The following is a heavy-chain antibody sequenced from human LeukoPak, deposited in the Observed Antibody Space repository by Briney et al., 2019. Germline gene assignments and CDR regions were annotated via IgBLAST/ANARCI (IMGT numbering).Heavy chain of an antibody. Sequence: GGSLRLSCAASGFTFSSYWMSWDRQAPGKGLEWVANIKQDGSEKYYVDSVKGRFTISRDNAKNSLYLQMNSLRAEDTAVYYCARKGSGVLLWFGELLLGAFDIWGQGTMVTVSS. CDR2: IKQDGSEK. CDR3: ARKGSGVLLWFGELLLGAFDI. D-gene: IGHD3-10*01. CDR1: GFTFSSYW. V-gene: IGHV3-7*01. J-gene: IGHJ3*02.